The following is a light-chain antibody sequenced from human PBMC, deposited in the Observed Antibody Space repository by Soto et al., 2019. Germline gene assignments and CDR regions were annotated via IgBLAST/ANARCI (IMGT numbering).Light chain of an antibody. CDR1: QGIITY. J-gene: IGKJ5*01. CDR2: SSS. V-gene: IGKV1-16*01. CDR3: QQYNTYST. Sequence: DIQLTQSPSSLSASVGDRVTITCRASQGIITYLNWYQQKPGKAPNLLIYSSSTLQSGVPSRFSGSGSGTEFTLTISSLQPDDFATYYCQQYNTYSTFGQGTRLEIK.